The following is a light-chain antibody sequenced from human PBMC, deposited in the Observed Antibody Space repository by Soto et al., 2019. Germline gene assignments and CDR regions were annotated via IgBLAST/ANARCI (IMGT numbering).Light chain of an antibody. CDR1: QSVSSW. Sequence: DIQMTQSPSTLSASVGDRVTITCRASQSVSSWLAWYQQKPGKAPKLLIYDVSSLDSGVPSRFSGSGSGTEFTLTLNRLQPDDLATYYCQQYNIYPYTFGQGTKLEIK. V-gene: IGKV1-5*01. CDR2: DVS. J-gene: IGKJ2*01. CDR3: QQYNIYPYT.